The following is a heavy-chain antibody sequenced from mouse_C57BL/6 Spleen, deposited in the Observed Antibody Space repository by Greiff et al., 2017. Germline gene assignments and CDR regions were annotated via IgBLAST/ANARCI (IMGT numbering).Heavy chain of an antibody. Sequence: QVQLKQPGAELVKPGASVKMSCKASGYTFTSYWITWVKQRPGQGLEWIGDIYPGSGSTNYNEKFKSKATLTVDTSSSTAYMQLSSLTSEDSAVYYCARSSGSSPYFDYWGQGTTLTVSS. CDR1: GYTFTSYW. D-gene: IGHD1-1*01. J-gene: IGHJ2*01. V-gene: IGHV1-55*01. CDR3: ARSSGSSPYFDY. CDR2: IYPGSGST.